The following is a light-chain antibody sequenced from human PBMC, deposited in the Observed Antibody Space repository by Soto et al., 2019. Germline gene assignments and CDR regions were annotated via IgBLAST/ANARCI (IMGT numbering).Light chain of an antibody. J-gene: IGKJ1*01. CDR3: QQYGSSLPWT. CDR2: GAS. Sequence: EIVLTQSPGTLSLSPGERATLSCRASQSVSSSYLAWYQQKPGQAPRLLIYGASSRATGIPDRFSGSGSGTHFTLTISRLEPEDFALYYCQQYGSSLPWTFGQGTKVEIK. CDR1: QSVSSSY. V-gene: IGKV3-20*01.